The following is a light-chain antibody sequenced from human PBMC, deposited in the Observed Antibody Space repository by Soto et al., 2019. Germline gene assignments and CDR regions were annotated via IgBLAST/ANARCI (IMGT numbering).Light chain of an antibody. J-gene: IGKJ3*01. Sequence: EIVLTQSPGTLSLSPGERATLSCRASQSVSSSYLAWYQQKPGQAPRLLIYGASSRAAGIPDRFRGSGSGTDFTLTITRLEPEDFAVFYCQQYGSSPFTFGPGTRWIS. V-gene: IGKV3-20*01. CDR1: QSVSSSY. CDR2: GAS. CDR3: QQYGSSPFT.